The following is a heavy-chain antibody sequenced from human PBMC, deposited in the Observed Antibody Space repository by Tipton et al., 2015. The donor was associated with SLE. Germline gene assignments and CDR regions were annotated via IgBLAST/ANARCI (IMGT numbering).Heavy chain of an antibody. CDR1: GGSISSHY. J-gene: IGHJ4*02. V-gene: IGHV4-59*11. D-gene: IGHD7-27*01. Sequence: LRLSCTVSGGSISSHYWSWIRQPPGKGLEWIGYIYYSGSTNYNPSLKSRVTMSVDTSKNQFSLKLSSVTAADTAVYYCARGPMGILDYWGQGTLVTVSS. CDR2: IYYSGST. CDR3: ARGPMGILDY.